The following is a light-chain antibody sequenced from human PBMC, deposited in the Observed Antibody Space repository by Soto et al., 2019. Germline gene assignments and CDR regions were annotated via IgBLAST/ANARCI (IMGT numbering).Light chain of an antibody. CDR3: QQYNNWPSWT. CDR2: IAS. V-gene: IGKV3-15*01. Sequence: DILLAQAPGTLSLSPGERATISCSASQSVSSDLAWYQQKPGQAPRLLIYIASTRAAGIPARFSGSGSGTEFTLTISSLQSEDSAIYYCQQYNNWPSWTFGQGTKVDIK. J-gene: IGKJ1*01. CDR1: QSVSSD.